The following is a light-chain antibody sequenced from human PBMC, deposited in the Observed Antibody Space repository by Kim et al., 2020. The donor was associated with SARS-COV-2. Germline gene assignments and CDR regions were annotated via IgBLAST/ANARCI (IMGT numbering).Light chain of an antibody. Sequence: IQLTQSPSSLSASVGDRVTITCRASQGISSYLAWYQHKPGKAPKLLIYAASTLQSGVPSRFSGSGSGTDFTLTISSLQPEDFATYYCQRHNSYPITFGQGTRLEIK. V-gene: IGKV1-9*01. J-gene: IGKJ5*01. CDR2: AAS. CDR3: QRHNSYPIT. CDR1: QGISSY.